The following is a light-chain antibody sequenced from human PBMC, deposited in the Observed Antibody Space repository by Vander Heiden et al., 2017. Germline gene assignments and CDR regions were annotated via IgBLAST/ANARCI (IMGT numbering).Light chain of an antibody. J-gene: IGKJ2*01. Sequence: DIMMTQSPSTLSAFVGDRVTITCRASQTINSLLAWYQQKPGKAPKLLIYTASTRENGVSSRFSGSGYGTEFTLAISSLQPDDFATYYCQQYYSFPNTFGHGTKLEI. CDR1: QTINSL. CDR2: TAS. CDR3: QQYYSFPNT. V-gene: IGKV1-5*03.